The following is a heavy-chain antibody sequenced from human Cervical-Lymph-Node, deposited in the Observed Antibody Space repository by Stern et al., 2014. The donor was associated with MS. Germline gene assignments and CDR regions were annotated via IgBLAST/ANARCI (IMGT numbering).Heavy chain of an antibody. CDR1: GDSISNDNW. CDR3: ARDQGFQLMNS. CDR2: VNHTGSA. Sequence: QLQLQESGPGLVRPSGTLSLTCAVSGDSISNDNWWSWVRQPPGKGLEWIGEVNHTGSANYDPSLKSRVPISVDKSKNQFSLRLTSMTAADTAVYYCARDQGFQLMNSWGQGTLVIVSS. J-gene: IGHJ4*02. V-gene: IGHV4-4*02. D-gene: IGHD2-2*01.